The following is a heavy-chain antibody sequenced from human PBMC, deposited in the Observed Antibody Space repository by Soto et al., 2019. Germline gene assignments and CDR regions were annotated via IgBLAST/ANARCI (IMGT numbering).Heavy chain of an antibody. Sequence: SQTLSLTCVISGDSVSSNSAAWNWIRQSPSRGLEWLGRTYFRSKWYKDYAISVKSRITINPDTSKNRFSLQLNSVTPEDTAVYYCVRDLGGGELLDYWGQGTMVTVSS. CDR2: TYFRSKWYK. J-gene: IGHJ4*02. V-gene: IGHV6-1*01. D-gene: IGHD1-26*01. CDR3: VRDLGGGELLDY. CDR1: GDSVSSNSAA.